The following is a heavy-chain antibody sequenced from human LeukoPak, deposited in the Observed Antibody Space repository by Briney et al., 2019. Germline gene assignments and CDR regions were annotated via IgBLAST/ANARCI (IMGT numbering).Heavy chain of an antibody. V-gene: IGHV4-59*01. CDR3: ASHRDAFDI. CDR2: IYYGGST. CDR1: GGSISSYY. J-gene: IGHJ3*02. Sequence: PCGTLSLTCTVTGGSISSYYWSWIRQPRGKGLEWIGYIYYGGSTKYNPYLKKRISISVHTSTNQFSLKLSSVPAADTAVYYCASHRDAFDIWGQGTMVTVSS.